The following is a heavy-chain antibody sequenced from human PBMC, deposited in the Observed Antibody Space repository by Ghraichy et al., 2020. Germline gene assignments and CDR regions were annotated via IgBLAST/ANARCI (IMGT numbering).Heavy chain of an antibody. CDR3: ATDKSLGGEHAFDI. D-gene: IGHD3-16*01. Sequence: ASVKVSCKVSGYTLTELSMHWVRQAPGKGLEWMGGFDPEDGETIYAQKFQGRVTMTEDTSTDTAYMELSSLRSEDTAVYYCATDKSLGGEHAFDIWGQGTMVTVSS. CDR1: GYTLTELS. V-gene: IGHV1-24*01. CDR2: FDPEDGET. J-gene: IGHJ3*02.